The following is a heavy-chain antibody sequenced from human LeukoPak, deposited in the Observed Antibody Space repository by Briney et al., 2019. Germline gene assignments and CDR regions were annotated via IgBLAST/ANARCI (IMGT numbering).Heavy chain of an antibody. CDR2: INPSSGGT. Sequence: GASVKVSCRASGYTFIAYYMHWVRQAPGQGLEWMGWINPSSGGTNYAQKFQGRVTMTRDTSISTAYMEMSSLTSDDTAVYYCARSARHCNNGVCFTDYYIDLWGKGTTVIVSS. CDR3: ARSARHCNNGVCFTDYYIDL. J-gene: IGHJ6*03. D-gene: IGHD2-8*01. V-gene: IGHV1-2*02. CDR1: GYTFIAYY.